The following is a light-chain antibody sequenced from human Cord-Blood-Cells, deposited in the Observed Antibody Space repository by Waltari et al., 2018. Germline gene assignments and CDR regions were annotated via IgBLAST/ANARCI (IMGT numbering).Light chain of an antibody. CDR2: EGS. CDR3: CSYAGSSTV. J-gene: IGLJ2*01. V-gene: IGLV2-23*01. Sequence: QSALTQPASVSGSPGQSITISCTGTSSVVGSYNLASWYQQHPGKAPRLMIYEGSKRPSGVSNRFSGSKSGNTASLTISGLQAEDEADYYCCSYAGSSTVFGGGTKLTVL. CDR1: SSVVGSYNL.